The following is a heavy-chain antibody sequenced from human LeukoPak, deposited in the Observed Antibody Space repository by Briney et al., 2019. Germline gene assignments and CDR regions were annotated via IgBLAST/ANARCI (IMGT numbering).Heavy chain of an antibody. Sequence: GASVKVSCKASRGTFSSYAISWVRQAPGQGLEWMGGIIPIFGTANYAQKFQGRVTITADESTSTAYMELSSLRSEDTAVYYCARGCSGGSCYGFDNWFDPWGQGTLVTVSS. D-gene: IGHD2-15*01. V-gene: IGHV1-69*13. CDR1: RGTFSSYA. CDR2: IIPIFGTA. J-gene: IGHJ5*02. CDR3: ARGCSGGSCYGFDNWFDP.